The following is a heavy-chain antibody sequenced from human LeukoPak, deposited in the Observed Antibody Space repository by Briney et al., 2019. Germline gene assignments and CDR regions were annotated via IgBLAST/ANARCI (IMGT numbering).Heavy chain of an antibody. V-gene: IGHV3-33*01. J-gene: IGHJ1*01. CDR1: GFTFKSYG. CDR3: ARTAYYDILTGLQH. Sequence: PGGSLRLSCAASGFTFKSYGMHWVRQAPGKGLEWVAVIWYDGSNKYYADSVKGRFTISRDNSKNMLYLQMNSLRAEDTAVYYCARTAYYDILTGLQHWGQGTVDSVSS. D-gene: IGHD3-9*01. CDR2: IWYDGSNK.